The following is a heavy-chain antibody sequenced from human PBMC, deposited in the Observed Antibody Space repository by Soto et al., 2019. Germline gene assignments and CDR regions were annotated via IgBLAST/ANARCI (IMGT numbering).Heavy chain of an antibody. CDR3: ARGAWRRHRLTGTSSPNWFDP. CDR2: INHSGST. V-gene: IGHV4-34*01. CDR1: GGSFSGYY. J-gene: IGHJ5*02. Sequence: KPSETLSLTCAVYGGSFSGYYWSWIRQPPEKGLEWIGEINHSGSTNYNPSLKSRVTISVDTSKNQFSLKLSSVTAADTAVYYCARGAWRRHRLTGTSSPNWFDPWGQGTLVTVSS. D-gene: IGHD1-7*01.